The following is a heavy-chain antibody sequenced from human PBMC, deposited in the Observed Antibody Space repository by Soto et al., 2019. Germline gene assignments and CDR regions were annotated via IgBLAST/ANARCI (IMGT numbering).Heavy chain of an antibody. CDR2: TSYDGFNA. Sequence: QVQLVDSGGGVVQPGRSLRLSCAASGFTFNSYAMHWVRQAPGKGLEWVAVTSYDGFNAHYADSVMGRFTISRDNSKNTLYLQMNSLTAEDTAVYYCARGFYYYDSSGYIDYWGQGTLVTVSS. V-gene: IGHV3-30-3*01. D-gene: IGHD3-22*01. CDR3: ARGFYYYDSSGYIDY. J-gene: IGHJ4*02. CDR1: GFTFNSYA.